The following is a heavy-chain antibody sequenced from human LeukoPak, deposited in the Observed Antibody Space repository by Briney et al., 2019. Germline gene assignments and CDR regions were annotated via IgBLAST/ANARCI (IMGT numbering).Heavy chain of an antibody. CDR1: GGSINSSSYY. J-gene: IGHJ6*03. CDR3: ARDFVFRGRFGELLSYYMDV. CDR2: IYYSGST. D-gene: IGHD3-10*01. V-gene: IGHV4-39*07. Sequence: SETLSLTCTVSGGSINSSSYYWGWIRQPPGKGLEWIGSIYYSGSTYYNPSLKSRVTISVDTSKNQFSLKLSSVTAADTAVYYCARDFVFRGRFGELLSYYMDVWGKGTTVTVSS.